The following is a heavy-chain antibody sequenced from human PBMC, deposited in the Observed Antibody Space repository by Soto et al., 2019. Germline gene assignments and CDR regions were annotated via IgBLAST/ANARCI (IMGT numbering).Heavy chain of an antibody. V-gene: IGHV3-23*01. CDR3: ANQPKWYYDILPGYSFPAD. Sequence: PGGSLRLSCAASGFTFSSYAMSWVRQAPGKGLEWVSAISGSGGSTYYADSVKGRFTISRDNSKNTLYLQMNSLRAEDTAVYYCANQPKWYYDILPGYSFPADWGQGTLVTVSS. J-gene: IGHJ4*02. D-gene: IGHD3-9*01. CDR2: ISGSGGST. CDR1: GFTFSSYA.